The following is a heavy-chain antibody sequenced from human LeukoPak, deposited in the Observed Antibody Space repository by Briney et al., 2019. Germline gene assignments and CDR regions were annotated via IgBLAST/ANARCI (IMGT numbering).Heavy chain of an antibody. CDR3: ARGTSSPAAFDI. CDR2: INHSGST. Sequence: SGTLSLTCAVSGXSIITTNWWSWFRQPPGKGLEWIGEINHSGSTNYNPSLKSRVTISVDKSKNQLSLKLISVTAADTAVYFCARGTSSPAAFDIWGQGTMVTVSS. J-gene: IGHJ3*02. V-gene: IGHV4-4*02. CDR1: GXSIITTNW. D-gene: IGHD6-13*01.